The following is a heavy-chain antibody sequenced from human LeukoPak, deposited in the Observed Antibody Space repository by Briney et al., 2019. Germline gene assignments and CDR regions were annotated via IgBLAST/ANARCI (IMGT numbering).Heavy chain of an antibody. D-gene: IGHD2-15*01. CDR1: GGSISTGDFY. CDR3: ARGFCSGGSCYWGTYDAFDI. CDR2: IYHSGST. J-gene: IGHJ3*02. Sequence: SETLSLTCTVSGGSISTGDFYWTWIRQPPEKGLEWIGYIYHSGSTYYNPSLTSRVTISVDRSKNQFSLNLTSMTAADTALYYCARGFCSGGSCYWGTYDAFDIWGHGTMVTVSS. V-gene: IGHV4-30-2*01.